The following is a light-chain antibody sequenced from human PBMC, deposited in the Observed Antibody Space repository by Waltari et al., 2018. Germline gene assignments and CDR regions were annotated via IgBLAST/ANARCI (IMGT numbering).Light chain of an antibody. J-gene: IGLJ2*01. Sequence: SYELTQPPSVSVSPGQTARITCSGDKLGDKYTCWYQQKPGQSPVLVISQDTKRPSGIPGRFAGSNSGNTATLTISGTQATDEADYYCQAWDSITVLFGGGTKLTVL. CDR1: KLGDKY. CDR3: QAWDSITVL. V-gene: IGLV3-1*01. CDR2: QDT.